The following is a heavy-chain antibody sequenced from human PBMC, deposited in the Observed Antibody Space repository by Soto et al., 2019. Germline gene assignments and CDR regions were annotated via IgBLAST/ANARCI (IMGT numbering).Heavy chain of an antibody. J-gene: IGHJ4*02. D-gene: IGHD3-10*01. V-gene: IGHV1-8*01. CDR2: MNPNSGDT. Sequence: QVQLVQSGAEVKKPGASVKDSCKASGYTFTSYEINWVRQATGQGLEWMGWMNPNSGDTGYAQKFQGRVTMTRNTSISTAYMELSSLRSEDTAVYYCARGELLWFGELLRWGQGTLVTVSS. CDR3: ARGELLWFGELLR. CDR1: GYTFTSYE.